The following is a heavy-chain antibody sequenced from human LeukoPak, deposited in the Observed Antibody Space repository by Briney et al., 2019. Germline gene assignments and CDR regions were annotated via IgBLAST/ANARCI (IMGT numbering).Heavy chain of an antibody. CDR2: ISITGTYT. J-gene: IGHJ4*02. Sequence: PGGSLRLSCAASGFTFRTYTMNWVRQVPGKGLEWVSSISITGTYTHYADSVKGRFTISRDNAKNSLYLQMNSLRAEDSAVYYWARWGRGGYWGQGTLVTVSS. CDR3: ARWGRGGY. V-gene: IGHV3-21*01. CDR1: GFTFRTYT. D-gene: IGHD3-16*01.